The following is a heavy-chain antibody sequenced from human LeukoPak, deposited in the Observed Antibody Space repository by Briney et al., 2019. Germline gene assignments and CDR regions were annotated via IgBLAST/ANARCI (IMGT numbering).Heavy chain of an antibody. CDR3: ARGGPAGKWLLLNSVGNHYFDY. Sequence: GGSLRLSCAASGFTFSSYWMSWVRQAPGKGLEWVANIKQDGSEKYYVDSVKGRFTISRDNAKNSLYLQMNSLRAEDTAVYYCARGGPAGKWLLLNSVGNHYFDYRGQGTLVTVSS. D-gene: IGHD3-22*01. CDR1: GFTFSSYW. CDR2: IKQDGSEK. V-gene: IGHV3-7*04. J-gene: IGHJ4*02.